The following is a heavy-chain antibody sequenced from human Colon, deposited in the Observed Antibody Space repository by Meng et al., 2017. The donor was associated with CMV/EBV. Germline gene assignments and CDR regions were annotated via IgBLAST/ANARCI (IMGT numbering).Heavy chain of an antibody. V-gene: IGHV3-30*04. CDR3: ARDGASGTMINLLDY. CDR2: MSFDGSYK. Sequence: GESLKISCAASGFLFSSYAFHWVRQAPGKGLEWVSSMSFDGSYKFYADSVKGRFTISRDNSRNTLYLQLNSLRADDTAVYYCARDGASGTMINLLDYWGQGTLVTVSS. CDR1: GFLFSSYA. D-gene: IGHD1-7*01. J-gene: IGHJ4*02.